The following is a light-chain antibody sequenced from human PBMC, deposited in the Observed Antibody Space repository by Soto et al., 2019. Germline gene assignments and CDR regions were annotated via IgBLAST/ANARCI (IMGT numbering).Light chain of an antibody. V-gene: IGKV1-5*03. CDR2: KAS. Sequence: DIQMTQSPSTLSASVGDRVTITCRASQSISSWLAWYQQKPGKAPKLLIYKASSLESGVPSRFSGSGSGTEFTLTLSTLQPDDFETYYCQQYNSYSWTFGQGTKVEL. CDR3: QQYNSYSWT. J-gene: IGKJ1*01. CDR1: QSISSW.